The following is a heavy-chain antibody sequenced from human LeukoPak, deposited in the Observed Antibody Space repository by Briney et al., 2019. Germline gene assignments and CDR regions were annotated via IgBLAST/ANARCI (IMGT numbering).Heavy chain of an antibody. CDR1: GFTSSGSA. Sequence: GGSLRLSCAASGFTSSGSAMHWVRQASGKGPEWVGRIRSKANSYATAYAASVKGRFTISRDDSKNTAYLQMNSLKTEDTAVYYCAGPYDGTGYAFDYWGRGTLVTVSS. CDR2: IRSKANSYAT. CDR3: AGPYDGTGYAFDY. J-gene: IGHJ4*02. V-gene: IGHV3-73*01. D-gene: IGHD3-22*01.